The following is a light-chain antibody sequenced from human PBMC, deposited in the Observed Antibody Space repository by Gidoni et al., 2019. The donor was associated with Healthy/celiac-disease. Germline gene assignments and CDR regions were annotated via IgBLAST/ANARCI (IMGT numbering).Light chain of an antibody. J-gene: IGKJ3*01. CDR3: QQRSNWPKT. Sequence: EIVLTQSPATLSLSPGERATLSCRASPSVSSYLAWYQQKPGQAPRLLIYDASNRATGIPARFSGSGSGTDFTLTISSLEPEDFAVYYCQQRSNWPKTFGPGTKVDIK. CDR1: PSVSSY. CDR2: DAS. V-gene: IGKV3-11*01.